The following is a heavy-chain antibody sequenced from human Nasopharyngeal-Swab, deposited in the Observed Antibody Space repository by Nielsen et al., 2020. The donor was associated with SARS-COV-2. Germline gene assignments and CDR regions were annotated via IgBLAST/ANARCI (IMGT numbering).Heavy chain of an antibody. CDR3: ARDLRSGWNWFDP. CDR2: IKQDGSEK. D-gene: IGHD6-19*01. J-gene: IGHJ5*02. Sequence: GGSLRLSCAASGFTFSNYWMSWVRQAPGKGLEWVANIKQDGSEKYYVDSVKGRFTISRDNAKNSLYLQMNSLRAEDTAVYYCARDLRSGWNWFDPWGQGTLVTVSS. CDR1: GFTFSNYW. V-gene: IGHV3-7*01.